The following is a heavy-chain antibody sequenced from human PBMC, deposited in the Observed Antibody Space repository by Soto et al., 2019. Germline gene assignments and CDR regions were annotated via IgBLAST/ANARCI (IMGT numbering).Heavy chain of an antibody. J-gene: IGHJ6*02. V-gene: IGHV1-69*02. CDR1: GGTFSSYT. CDR3: ARGGGLVPAAMPEEDYYYGMDV. CDR2: IIPILGIA. D-gene: IGHD2-2*01. Sequence: QVQLVQSGAEVKKPGSSVKVSCKASGGTFSSYTISWVRQAPGQGLEWMGRIIPILGIANYAQKFQGRVTITADKSTSTAYMELSSLRSEDTAVYYCARGGGLVPAAMPEEDYYYGMDVWGQGTTVTVSS.